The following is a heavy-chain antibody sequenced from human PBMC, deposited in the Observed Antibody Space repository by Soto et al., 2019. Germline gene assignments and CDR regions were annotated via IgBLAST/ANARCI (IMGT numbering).Heavy chain of an antibody. V-gene: IGHV3-53*02. CDR2: LYSDGRT. J-gene: IGHJ4*02. D-gene: IGHD6-13*01. Sequence: DVQLVETGGGLIQPGGSLRLSCAASGFIVSSSYMSWVRQAPGKGLELVSVLYSDGRTYYADSVKGRFTISRDNSKNKLYLQMNRLSADDTAVYYCARCSGWYGQCYFDCWGQGTLVTVSS. CDR1: GFIVSSSY. CDR3: ARCSGWYGQCYFDC.